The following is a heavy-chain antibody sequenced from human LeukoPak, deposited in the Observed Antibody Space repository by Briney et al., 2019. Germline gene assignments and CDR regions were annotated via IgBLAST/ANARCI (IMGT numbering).Heavy chain of an antibody. J-gene: IGHJ6*03. D-gene: IGHD2-8*01. CDR3: AKDGRYCTNGVCYRGYYYYYYMDV. CDR2: ISYDGSNK. Sequence: GGSLRLSCAASGFTFSSYGMHWVRQAPGKGLEWGAVISYDGSNKYYADSVKGRFTIPRDNYKNTLYLQMNSLRDEDPAVYYCAKDGRYCTNGVCYRGYYYYYYMDVWGKGTTVTVSS. V-gene: IGHV3-30*18. CDR1: GFTFSSYG.